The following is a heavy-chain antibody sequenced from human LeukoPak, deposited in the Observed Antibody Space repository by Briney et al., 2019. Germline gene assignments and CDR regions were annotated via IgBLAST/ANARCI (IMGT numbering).Heavy chain of an antibody. J-gene: IGHJ4*02. CDR3: ARGGVYGSGSYSDY. D-gene: IGHD3-10*01. V-gene: IGHV4-59*01. Sequence: PSETLSLTCTVSGGSISSYYWSWIRQPPGKGLEWIGYIYYSGSTNYNPSLKSRVTISVDTSKNQFSLKLSSVTAADTAVYYCARGGVYGSGSYSDYWGRGTLVTVSS. CDR1: GGSISSYY. CDR2: IYYSGST.